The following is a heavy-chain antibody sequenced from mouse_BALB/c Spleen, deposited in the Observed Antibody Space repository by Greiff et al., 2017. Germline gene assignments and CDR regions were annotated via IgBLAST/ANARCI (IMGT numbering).Heavy chain of an antibody. Sequence: VQLQQSGAELVKPGASVKLSCTASGFNIKDTYMHWVKQRPEQGLEWIGRIDPANGNTKYDPKFQGKATITADTSSNTAYLQLISLTSEDTAVYYCARDYYGSSPAWFAYWGQGTLVTVSA. D-gene: IGHD1-1*01. CDR2: IDPANGNT. J-gene: IGHJ3*01. CDR1: GFNIKDTY. V-gene: IGHV14-3*02. CDR3: ARDYYGSSPAWFAY.